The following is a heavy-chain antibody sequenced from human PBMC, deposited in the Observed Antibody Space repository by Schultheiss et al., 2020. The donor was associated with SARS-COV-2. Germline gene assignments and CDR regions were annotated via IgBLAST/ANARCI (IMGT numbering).Heavy chain of an antibody. D-gene: IGHD6-19*01. V-gene: IGHV3-74*01. CDR3: IRYVTGWN. Sequence: GGSLRLSCVASGLSSDYMHWVRQAPGNGLVWVSRINNDGSNAVYADSVKGRFIVSRDNAKNTLYLQMNSLSAEDTAVYYCIRYVTGWNWGQGTLVTVSS. J-gene: IGHJ1*01. CDR1: GLSSDY. CDR2: INNDGSNA.